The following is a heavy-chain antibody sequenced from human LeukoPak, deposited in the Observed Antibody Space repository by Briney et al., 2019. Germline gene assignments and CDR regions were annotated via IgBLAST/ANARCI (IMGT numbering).Heavy chain of an antibody. J-gene: IGHJ4*02. CDR2: ISSSSSYI. Sequence: GGSLRLSCAASGFTFSSYSINWVRQAPGKGLEWVSSISSSSSYIYYADSVKGRFTISRDNAKNSLYLQMNSLRAEDTAVYYCAREELWFGELYNYWGQGTLVTVSS. CDR1: GFTFSSYS. D-gene: IGHD3-10*01. CDR3: AREELWFGELYNY. V-gene: IGHV3-21*01.